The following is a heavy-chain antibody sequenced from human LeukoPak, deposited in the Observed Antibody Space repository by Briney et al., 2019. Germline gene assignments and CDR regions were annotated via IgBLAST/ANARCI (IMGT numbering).Heavy chain of an antibody. CDR2: INPNSGGT. D-gene: IGHD2-2*02. Sequence: ASVKVSCKASGYTFSNYGLNWVRQVPGQGLEWMGWINPNSGGTNYAQKFQGRVTMTRDTSISTAYMELSRLRSDDTAVYYCARVGPGIVVVPAAIGNHAFDIWGQGTMVTVSS. CDR3: ARVGPGIVVVPAAIGNHAFDI. J-gene: IGHJ3*02. V-gene: IGHV1-2*02. CDR1: GYTFSNYG.